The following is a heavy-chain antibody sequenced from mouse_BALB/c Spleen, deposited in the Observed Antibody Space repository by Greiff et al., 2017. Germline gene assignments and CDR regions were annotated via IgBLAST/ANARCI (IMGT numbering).Heavy chain of an antibody. Sequence: EVKLVESGPGLVKPSQSLSLTCTVTGYSITSDYAWNWIRQFPGNKLEWMGYISYSGSTSYNPSLKSRISITRDTSKNQFFLQLNSVTTEDTATYYCARRVDGYYAMDYWGQGTSVTVSS. D-gene: IGHD2-3*01. CDR1: GYSITSDYA. CDR3: ARRVDGYYAMDY. CDR2: ISYSGST. J-gene: IGHJ4*01. V-gene: IGHV3-2*02.